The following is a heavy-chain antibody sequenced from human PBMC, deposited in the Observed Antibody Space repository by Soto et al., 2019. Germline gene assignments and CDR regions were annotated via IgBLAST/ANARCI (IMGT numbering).Heavy chain of an antibody. Sequence: ASVKVSFKASGYTFTSYGISWVRQAPGQGLEWMGWISAYNGNTNYAQKLQGRVTMTTDTSTSTAYMELRSLRSDDTAVYYCARVRLGYCTNGVCPDAFDIWGQGTMVTVSS. J-gene: IGHJ3*02. D-gene: IGHD2-8*01. CDR3: ARVRLGYCTNGVCPDAFDI. CDR1: GYTFTSYG. V-gene: IGHV1-18*01. CDR2: ISAYNGNT.